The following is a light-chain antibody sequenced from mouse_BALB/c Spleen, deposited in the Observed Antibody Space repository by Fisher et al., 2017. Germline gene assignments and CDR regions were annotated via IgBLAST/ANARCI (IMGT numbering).Light chain of an antibody. J-gene: IGKJ1*01. Sequence: IVLTQSTAIMSASPGEKVAMTCSASSSVSYMHWYQQKSGSSPKLWIYSTSNLASGVPARFSGSGSGTSYSLTISSMEAEDAASYFCHQWSSYPPTFGGGTKLEIK. V-gene: IGKV4-79*01. CDR1: SSVSY. CDR3: HQWSSYPPT. CDR2: STS.